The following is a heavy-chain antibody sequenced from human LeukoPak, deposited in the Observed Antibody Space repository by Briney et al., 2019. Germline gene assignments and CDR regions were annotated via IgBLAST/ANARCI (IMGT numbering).Heavy chain of an antibody. D-gene: IGHD1-14*01. Sequence: GGSLRLSCAASGFTVSSNHMSWVRQAPGKGLEWVSVISDSGGSTYYADSVKGRFTISRDNSKNTLYLQMNSLRAEDTALYYCARTLRLGTPRAFDIWGRGTMVTVSS. CDR2: ISDSGGST. CDR1: GFTVSSNH. V-gene: IGHV3-23*01. CDR3: ARTLRLGTPRAFDI. J-gene: IGHJ3*02.